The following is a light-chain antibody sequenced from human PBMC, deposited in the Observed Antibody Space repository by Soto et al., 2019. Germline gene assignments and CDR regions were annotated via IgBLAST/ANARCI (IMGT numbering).Light chain of an antibody. V-gene: IGLV1-40*01. CDR3: QSYDSSLSVV. CDR2: GNS. Sequence: QPVLTQPPSVSGAPGQRVTISCTGSSSNIGAGYDVHWYQQLPGTAPKLLIYGNSNRPSGVPDRFSGSKSGTSASLAITGHQAEAEVDYYCQSYDSSLSVVFGGGTKLTVL. CDR1: SSNIGAGYD. J-gene: IGLJ2*01.